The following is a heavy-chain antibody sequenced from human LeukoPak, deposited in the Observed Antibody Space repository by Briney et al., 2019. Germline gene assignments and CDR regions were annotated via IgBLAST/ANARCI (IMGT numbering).Heavy chain of an antibody. Sequence: GASVKVSCKASGYTFTSYGISWVRQAPGQGLEWMGWISAYNGNTNYAQKLQGRVTMTTDTSTSTAYMELRSLRSDDTAVYYCARDPTYYYGSGSYSLWFDPWGQGTLVTVSS. CDR2: ISAYNGNT. V-gene: IGHV1-18*01. CDR1: GYTFTSYG. J-gene: IGHJ5*02. CDR3: ARDPTYYYGSGSYSLWFDP. D-gene: IGHD3-10*01.